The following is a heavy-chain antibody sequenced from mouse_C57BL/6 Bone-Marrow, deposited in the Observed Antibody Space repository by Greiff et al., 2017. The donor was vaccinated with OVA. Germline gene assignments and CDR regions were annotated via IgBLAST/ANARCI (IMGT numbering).Heavy chain of an antibody. D-gene: IGHD1-1*01. CDR3: ARTATVVATDAY. Sequence: EVQLQQSGPELVKPGASVKISCKASGYTFTDYYMNWVKQSHGKSLEWIGDINPNNGGTSYNQKFKGKATLTVDKSSSTAYMELRSLTSEDSAVYYCARTATVVATDAYWGQGTLVTVSA. CDR1: GYTFTDYY. CDR2: INPNNGGT. V-gene: IGHV1-26*01. J-gene: IGHJ3*01.